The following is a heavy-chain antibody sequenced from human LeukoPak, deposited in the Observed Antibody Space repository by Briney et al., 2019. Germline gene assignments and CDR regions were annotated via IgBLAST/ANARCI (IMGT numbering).Heavy chain of an antibody. Sequence: SETLSLTCAVYGGSFSGYYWSWIRQPPGKGLEWIGEINHSGSTNYNPSLKSRVTISVDTSKNQFSLKLSSVTAADTAVYYCARGFRSSPYMDVWGKGTTVTVSS. J-gene: IGHJ6*03. V-gene: IGHV4-34*01. D-gene: IGHD6-13*01. CDR1: GGSFSGYY. CDR2: INHSGST. CDR3: ARGFRSSPYMDV.